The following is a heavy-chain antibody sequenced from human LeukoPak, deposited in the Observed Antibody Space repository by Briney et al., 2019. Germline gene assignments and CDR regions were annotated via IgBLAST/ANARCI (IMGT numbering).Heavy chain of an antibody. CDR3: AREKGIAAAGYFDY. J-gene: IGHJ4*02. V-gene: IGHV4-59*01. D-gene: IGHD6-13*01. Sequence: SETLSLTCTVSGGSISSYYWTWIRQPAGKGLEWIGYIYYSGSTNYNPSLKSRVTISVDTSKNQFSLKLSSVTAADTAVYYCAREKGIAAAGYFDYWGQGTLVTVSS. CDR1: GGSISSYY. CDR2: IYYSGST.